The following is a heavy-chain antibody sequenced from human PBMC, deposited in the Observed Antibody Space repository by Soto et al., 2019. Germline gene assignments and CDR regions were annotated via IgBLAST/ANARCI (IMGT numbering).Heavy chain of an antibody. D-gene: IGHD6-19*01. V-gene: IGHV3-66*01. CDR3: ARTNSSGWLYYYYYYMDV. CDR2: IYSGGST. CDR1: GFTVSSNY. Sequence: PGGSLRLSCAASGFTVSSNYMSWVRQAPGKGLEWVSVIYSGGSTYYADSVKGRFTISRDNSKNTLYLQMNSLRAEDTAVYYCARTNSSGWLYYYYYYMDVWGKGTTVTVSS. J-gene: IGHJ6*03.